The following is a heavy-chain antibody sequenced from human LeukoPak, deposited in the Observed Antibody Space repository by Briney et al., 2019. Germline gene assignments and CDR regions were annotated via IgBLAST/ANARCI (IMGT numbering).Heavy chain of an antibody. Sequence: GGSLRLSCAASEFTFNNAWMSWVRQVSGKGLEWVGRVKSKTDGGTTDYAAPVKGRFTISRDDSKNTLYLQMNSLRAEDTAVYYCARDFAGYCSGATCHFDSWGQGTLVTVSS. CDR1: EFTFNNAW. CDR3: ARDFAGYCSGATCHFDS. CDR2: VKSKTDGGTT. J-gene: IGHJ4*02. V-gene: IGHV3-15*01. D-gene: IGHD2-2*03.